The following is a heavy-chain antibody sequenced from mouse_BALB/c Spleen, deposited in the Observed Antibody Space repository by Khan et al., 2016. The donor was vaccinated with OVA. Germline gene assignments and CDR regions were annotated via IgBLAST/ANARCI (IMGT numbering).Heavy chain of an antibody. Sequence: VTLKESGPGILQPSQTLSLTCSFSGFSLSTFGMGVSWIRQPSGKDLELLAHIYWDDDKHYNPSLKSRLTISKDTSNNQVFLKITTVDTADTATYYCARRAGIYYGSTDGFFDVWGAGTTVTVSS. CDR3: ARRAGIYYGSTDGFFDV. CDR2: IYWDDDK. V-gene: IGHV8-6*01. CDR1: GFSLSTFGMG. J-gene: IGHJ1*01. D-gene: IGHD1-1*01.